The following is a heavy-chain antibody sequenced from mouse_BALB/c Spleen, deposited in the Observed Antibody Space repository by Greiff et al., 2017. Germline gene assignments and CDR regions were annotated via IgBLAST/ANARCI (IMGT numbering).Heavy chain of an antibody. D-gene: IGHD6-1*01. CDR3: ARSPSWGYYAMDY. V-gene: IGHV14-3*02. CDR1: GFNIKDTY. Sequence: EVQLQESGAELVKPGASVKLSCTASGFNIKDTYMHWVKQRPEQGLEWIGRIDPANGNTKYDPKFQGKATITADTSSNTAYLQLSSLTSEDTAVYYCARSPSWGYYAMDYWGQGTSVTVSS. CDR2: IDPANGNT. J-gene: IGHJ4*01.